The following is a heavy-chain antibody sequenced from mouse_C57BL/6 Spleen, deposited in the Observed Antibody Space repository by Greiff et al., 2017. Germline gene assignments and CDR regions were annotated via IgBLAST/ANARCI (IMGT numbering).Heavy chain of an antibody. CDR2: IWSGGGT. CDR3: ARRKGYDYDYAMDY. D-gene: IGHD2-4*01. CDR1: GFSLTSYG. V-gene: IGHV2-2*01. Sequence: VKLQESGPGLVQPSQSLSITCTVSGFSLTSYGVHWVRQSPGKGLEWLGVIWSGGGTDYTDAFISRMSTSKDNSKSHVFFKMNSLQADDTAIYYFARRKGYDYDYAMDYWGQGTSVTVSS. J-gene: IGHJ4*01.